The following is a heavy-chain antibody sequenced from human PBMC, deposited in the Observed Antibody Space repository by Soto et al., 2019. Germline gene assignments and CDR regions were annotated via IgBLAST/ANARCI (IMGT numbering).Heavy chain of an antibody. V-gene: IGHV4-59*01. J-gene: IGHJ4*01. CDR1: GDSISTYY. Sequence: SETLSLTCDVSGDSISTYYWSWIRQPPGKGLEWIGYVYYSGSTLYNPSLESRVTLSIVMSKKQVSLKLNSVIAADTAVYYCARTRMIESWIDYWGQGTLVTVSS. CDR3: ARTRMIESWIDY. D-gene: IGHD2-21*01. CDR2: VYYSGST.